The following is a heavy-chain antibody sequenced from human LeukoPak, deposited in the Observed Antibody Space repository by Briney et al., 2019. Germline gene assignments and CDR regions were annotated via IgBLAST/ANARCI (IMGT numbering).Heavy chain of an antibody. CDR3: AKDLTHSIAAAGTCFDY. J-gene: IGHJ4*02. CDR2: ISWNSGSI. D-gene: IGHD6-13*01. V-gene: IGHV3-9*01. CDR1: GFTFGDYA. Sequence: PGGSVRLSCAASGFTFGDYAMHWVRQAPGKGLQWVSRISWNSGSIVYAHSVKGRFTISRDNAKNSLYLQMNSLRAEDTALYYCAKDLTHSIAAAGTCFDYWGQGTLVTVSS.